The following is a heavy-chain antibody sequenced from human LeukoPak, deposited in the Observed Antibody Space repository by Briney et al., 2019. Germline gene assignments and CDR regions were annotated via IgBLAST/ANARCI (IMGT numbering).Heavy chain of an antibody. CDR1: GGSISSYY. CDR2: IYYSGST. J-gene: IGHJ4*02. D-gene: IGHD6-6*01. Sequence: SETLSLTCTVSGGSISSYYWSWIRQSPGKGLEWIGYIYYSGSTNYNPSLKSRVTISVDTSKNQFSLKLSSVTAADTAVYYCARAPRDSSSYVFRFDYWGQGTLVTVSS. V-gene: IGHV4-59*01. CDR3: ARAPRDSSSYVFRFDY.